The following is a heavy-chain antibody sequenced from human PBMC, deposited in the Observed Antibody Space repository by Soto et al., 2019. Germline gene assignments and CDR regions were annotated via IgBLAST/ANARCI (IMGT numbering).Heavy chain of an antibody. CDR3: ARDSFLPAAMPSQGYDP. Sequence: ASVKVSCKASGYTFTSYAMHWVRQAPGQRLEWMGWINAGNGNTKYSQKFQGRVTITRDTSASTAYMELSSLRSEDTAVYYCARDSFLPAAMPSQGYDPWGQGTLVTVSS. V-gene: IGHV1-3*01. CDR1: GYTFTSYA. J-gene: IGHJ5*02. CDR2: INAGNGNT. D-gene: IGHD2-2*01.